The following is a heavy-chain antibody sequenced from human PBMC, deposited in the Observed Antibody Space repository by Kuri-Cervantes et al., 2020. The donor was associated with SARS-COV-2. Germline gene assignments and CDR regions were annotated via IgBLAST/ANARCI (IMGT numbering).Heavy chain of an antibody. CDR3: ARYCSSTSCHRRPGVFDY. CDR2: ISYDGSNK. J-gene: IGHJ4*02. Sequence: GESLKISCAASGFTFSSYAMHWVRQAPGKGLEWVAVISYDGSNKYYADSVKGRFTISRDNSKNTLYLQMNSLRAEDTAVYYCARYCSSTSCHRRPGVFDYWGQGTLVTVSS. V-gene: IGHV3-30-3*01. D-gene: IGHD2-2*01. CDR1: GFTFSSYA.